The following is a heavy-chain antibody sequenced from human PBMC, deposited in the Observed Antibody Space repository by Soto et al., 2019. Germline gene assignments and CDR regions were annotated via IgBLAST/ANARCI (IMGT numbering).Heavy chain of an antibody. V-gene: IGHV1-69*01. D-gene: IGHD6-13*01. Sequence: QVQLVQSGAEVKKPGSSVKVSCKASGGTFSSYAISWVRQAPGQGREWMGGISPIFGTAHYAQKFQGRVTITAAESTSTAYMELSSLISEDTAVYYCAREGGIASAGTTPLDYWGQGTLVTVSS. CDR1: GGTFSSYA. CDR3: AREGGIASAGTTPLDY. J-gene: IGHJ4*02. CDR2: ISPIFGTA.